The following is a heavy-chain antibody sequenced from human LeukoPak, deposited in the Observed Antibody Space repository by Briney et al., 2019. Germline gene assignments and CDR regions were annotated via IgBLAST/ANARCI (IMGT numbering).Heavy chain of an antibody. V-gene: IGHV3-53*01. CDR3: ARGVLYAGSWYFDY. CDR2: IYSGGTT. Sequence: GSLRLSCAASGFTVSSNYMSWVRQAPGMGLEWVSVIYSGGTTYYADSVKGRFTISKDNSKNTLYLQMDSLRADDTAVYYCARGVLYAGSWYFDYWGQGILVTVSS. D-gene: IGHD6-13*01. CDR1: GFTVSSNY. J-gene: IGHJ4*02.